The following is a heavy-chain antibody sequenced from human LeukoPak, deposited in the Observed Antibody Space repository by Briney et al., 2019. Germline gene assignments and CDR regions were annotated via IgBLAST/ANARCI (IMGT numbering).Heavy chain of an antibody. CDR1: GFTFSSYG. J-gene: IGHJ4*02. CDR3: ARGRDGYRFFDY. Sequence: GGSLRLSCAACGFTFSSYGMHWVRQAPGKGLEWVAFIRYDGSNKYYADSVKGRFTISRDNSKNTLYLQMNSLRAEDTAVYYCARGRDGYRFFDYWGQGTLVTVSS. D-gene: IGHD5-24*01. V-gene: IGHV3-30*02. CDR2: IRYDGSNK.